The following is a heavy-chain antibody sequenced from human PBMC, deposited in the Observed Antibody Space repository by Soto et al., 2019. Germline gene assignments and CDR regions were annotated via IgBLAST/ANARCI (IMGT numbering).Heavy chain of an antibody. CDR2: IYYSGST. V-gene: IGHV4-59*01. CDR1: GGSMSSYY. J-gene: IGHJ3*02. Sequence: SETLSLTCTFSGGSMSSYYWSWIRQPPGKGLEWIGYIYYSGSTIYNPSLKSRVTISVDTSKNQFSLKLSSVTAADTAVYYCARREGQLAAFDIWGQGTLVTVS. D-gene: IGHD6-13*01. CDR3: ARREGQLAAFDI.